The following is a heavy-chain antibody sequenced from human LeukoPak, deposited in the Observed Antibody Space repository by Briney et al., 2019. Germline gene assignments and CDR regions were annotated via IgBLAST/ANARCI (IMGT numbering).Heavy chain of an antibody. CDR1: GFTFSSYA. CDR2: ISGSGTST. D-gene: IGHD3-3*01. CDR3: AKGVYDFWSGYSESYFDY. J-gene: IGHJ4*02. V-gene: IGHV3-23*01. Sequence: GGSLRLSCAGSGFTFSSYAMSWVRQAPGKGPEWVSGISGSGTSTYYADSVKGRFTISRDNSKNTLYLQMNSLRAEDTAVYYCAKGVYDFWSGYSESYFDYWGQGTLVTVSS.